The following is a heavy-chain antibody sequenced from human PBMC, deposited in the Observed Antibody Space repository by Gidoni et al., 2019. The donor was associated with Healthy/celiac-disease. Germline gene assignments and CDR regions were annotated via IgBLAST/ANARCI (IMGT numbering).Heavy chain of an antibody. CDR3: AGHVYYYDSSGPTGDY. Sequence: QVQLVESGGGVVQPGRSLRLSCAASGFTCSSYAMHWVRQAPGKGLEWVAVISYDGSNKYYADSVKGRFTISRDNSKNTLYLQMNSLRAEDTAVYYCAGHVYYYDSSGPTGDYWGQGTLVTVSS. V-gene: IGHV3-30-3*01. D-gene: IGHD3-22*01. CDR1: GFTCSSYA. CDR2: ISYDGSNK. J-gene: IGHJ4*02.